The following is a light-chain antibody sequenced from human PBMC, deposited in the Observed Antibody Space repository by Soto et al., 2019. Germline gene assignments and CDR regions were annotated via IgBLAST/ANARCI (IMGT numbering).Light chain of an antibody. CDR3: AAWDDSLSGLYG. V-gene: IGLV1-47*01. CDR2: RSN. J-gene: IGLJ1*01. CDR1: SSNIGSNY. Sequence: QSVLTQPPSASETPGQRVTISCSGSSSNIGSNYVYWYQQLPGTAPKLLIYRSNQRPSGVPDRFSGAKSGTSASLAISGLRSEDEADYYWAAWDDSLSGLYGFGTGTKRTVL.